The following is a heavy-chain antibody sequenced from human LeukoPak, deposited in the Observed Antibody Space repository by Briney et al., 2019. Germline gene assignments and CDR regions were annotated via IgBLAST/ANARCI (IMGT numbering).Heavy chain of an antibody. V-gene: IGHV6-1*01. D-gene: IGHD3-16*02. J-gene: IGHJ6*03. CDR3: ARDHYDYVWGSYRYRDSYYYYYIDV. CDR1: GDSVSSNSAA. Sequence: SQTLSLTCAILGDSVSSNSAAWNWIRQSPSRGLEWLGRTYYRCKWYNDYAVSVKSRITINPDTSKNQFSLQLNSVTPEDTAVYYCARDHYDYVWGSYRYRDSYYYYYIDVWGKGTTVTVSS. CDR2: TYYRCKWYN.